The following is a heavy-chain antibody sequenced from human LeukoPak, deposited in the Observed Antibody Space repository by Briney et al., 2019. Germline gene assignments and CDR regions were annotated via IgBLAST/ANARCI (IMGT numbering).Heavy chain of an antibody. CDR1: GGSINGYY. J-gene: IGHJ4*02. Sequence: SETLSLTCSVSGGSINGYYWSWIRQPPGRGLEWIGFMYYGGSTNYNPSLKSRVIISVDPSKNQFSLRLSSVAAAGTAVYYCARAQGRDGYNEGYYFDYWGQGSLVTVSS. CDR3: ARAQGRDGYNEGYYFDY. D-gene: IGHD5-24*01. CDR2: MYYGGST. V-gene: IGHV4-59*01.